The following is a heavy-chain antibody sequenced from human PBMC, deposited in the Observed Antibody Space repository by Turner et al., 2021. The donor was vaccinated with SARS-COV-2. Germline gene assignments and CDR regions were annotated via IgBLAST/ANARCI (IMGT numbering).Heavy chain of an antibody. CDR3: ARDQLGVEATWFDP. CDR1: GFAFSSYG. Sequence: QVQLVEAGGGVVQPGRSRRLSCAASGFAFSSYGMHWVRQAPGKGLEWVAVIWYYGSNKYYTDSVKGRFTISRDNSKNTLYLQMNSLRAEDTAVYYCARDQLGVEATWFDPWGQGTLVTVSS. D-gene: IGHD2-8*01. CDR2: IWYYGSNK. V-gene: IGHV3-33*01. J-gene: IGHJ5*02.